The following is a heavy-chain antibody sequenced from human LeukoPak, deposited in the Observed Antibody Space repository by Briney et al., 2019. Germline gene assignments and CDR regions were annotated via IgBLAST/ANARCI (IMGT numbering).Heavy chain of an antibody. CDR3: ARGSRAARLRLNWFDP. Sequence: PSDTLALTCAVYGESFSGYYWSWIRQPPGKGLEWIGEINHSGSTNYKPSLKSRVTISVDTSKNQFSLKLSSVTAADTAVYYCARGSRAARLRLNWFDPWGQGTLVTVSS. J-gene: IGHJ5*02. V-gene: IGHV4-34*01. CDR2: INHSGST. D-gene: IGHD6-6*01. CDR1: GESFSGYY.